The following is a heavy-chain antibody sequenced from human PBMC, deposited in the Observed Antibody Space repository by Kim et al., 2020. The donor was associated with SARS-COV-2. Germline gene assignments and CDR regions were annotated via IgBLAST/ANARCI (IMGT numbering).Heavy chain of an antibody. Sequence: SETLSLTCAVYGGSFSGYYWSWIRQPPGKGLEWIGEINHSGSTNYNPSLKSRVTISVDTSKNQFSLKLSAVTAADTAVYYCARGGRQWLVLAPPDYFDYRGQGTLVTVSS. V-gene: IGHV4-34*01. J-gene: IGHJ4*02. D-gene: IGHD6-19*01. CDR1: GGSFSGYY. CDR2: INHSGST. CDR3: ARGGRQWLVLAPPDYFDY.